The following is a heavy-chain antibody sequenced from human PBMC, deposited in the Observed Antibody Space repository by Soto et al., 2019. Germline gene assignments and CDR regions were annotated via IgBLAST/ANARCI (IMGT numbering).Heavy chain of an antibody. D-gene: IGHD3-10*01. J-gene: IGHJ4*02. CDR2: IYSGGYT. CDR1: GFTVSNNY. CDR3: AAQPGGGGY. V-gene: IGHV3-53*01. Sequence: EVQLVESGGGLIQPGGSLRLSCAVSGFTVSNNYMSWVRQAPGKGLEGVSVIYSGGYTAYGDSVKGRFTISRDNSKNPLYLQNNSRRAADPAVFFWAAQPGGGGYWGQGTLVTVSS.